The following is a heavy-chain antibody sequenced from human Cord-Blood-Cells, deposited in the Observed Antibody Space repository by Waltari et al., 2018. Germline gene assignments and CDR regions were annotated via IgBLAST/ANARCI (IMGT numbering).Heavy chain of an antibody. J-gene: IGHJ4*02. V-gene: IGHV3-30-3*01. CDR3: ARDRGHDILTGSFDY. Sequence: QVQLVGSGGGVVQPGRSLRLSCAASGFTFSSYAMHWVRQAPGKGREWVAVISYDGSNKYYADSVKGRFTISRDNSKNTLYLQMNSLRAEDTAVYYCARDRGHDILTGSFDYWGQGTLVTVSS. D-gene: IGHD3-9*01. CDR1: GFTFSSYA. CDR2: ISYDGSNK.